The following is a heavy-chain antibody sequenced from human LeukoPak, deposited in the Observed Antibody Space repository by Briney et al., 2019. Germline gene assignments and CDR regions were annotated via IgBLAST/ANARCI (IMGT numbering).Heavy chain of an antibody. CDR3: ARHPVGHCSSTSCQHFDY. V-gene: IGHV1-18*01. D-gene: IGHD2-2*03. J-gene: IGHJ4*02. Sequence: GASVKVSCKASGYTFTSYGISWVRQAPGQGLEWMGWISAYNGNTNYAQKLQGRVTMTTDISTSTAYMELRSLRSDDTAVYYCARHPVGHCSSTSCQHFDYWGQGTLVTVSS. CDR1: GYTFTSYG. CDR2: ISAYNGNT.